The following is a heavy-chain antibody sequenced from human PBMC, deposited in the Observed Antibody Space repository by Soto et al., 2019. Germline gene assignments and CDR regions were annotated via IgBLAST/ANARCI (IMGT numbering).Heavy chain of an antibody. D-gene: IGHD3-22*01. V-gene: IGHV1-18*01. CDR3: AREDDSSGYYPRFDY. CDR2: ISSYNGDT. CDR1: GYTFTRSG. J-gene: IGHJ4*02. Sequence: ASVKVSCKASGYTFTRSGISWVRQAPGQGPEWMGWISSYNGDTNYAQTFQGRVTMTTDTSTSTAYMELRSLRSDDTAVYYCAREDDSSGYYPRFDYWGQGTLVTVSS.